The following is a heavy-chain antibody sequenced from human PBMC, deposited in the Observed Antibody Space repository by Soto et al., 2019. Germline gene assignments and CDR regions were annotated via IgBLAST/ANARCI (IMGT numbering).Heavy chain of an antibody. CDR2: INPNSGGT. V-gene: IGHV1-2*04. D-gene: IGHD6-13*01. Sequence: ASVKVSCKASGYTFTGYYMHWVRQAPGQGLEWMGWINPNSGGTNYAQKFQGWVTMTRDTSISTAYMELSRLRSDDTAVYYCARRGRPGYSSSWYDYWGQGTLVTVSS. CDR1: GYTFTGYY. J-gene: IGHJ4*02. CDR3: ARRGRPGYSSSWYDY.